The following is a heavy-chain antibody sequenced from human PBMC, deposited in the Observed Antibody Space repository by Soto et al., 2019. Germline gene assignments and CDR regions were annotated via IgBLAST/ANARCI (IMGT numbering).Heavy chain of an antibody. Sequence: SETLSLTCAVSGYSISSGYYWGWIRQPPGKGLEWIGSIYHSGSTYYNPSLKSRVTISVDTSKNQFSLKLSSVTAADTAVYYCARVGGMAPEYYFDSWGQETLVTVSS. CDR2: IYHSGST. CDR3: ARVGGMAPEYYFDS. CDR1: GYSISSGYY. D-gene: IGHD3-16*01. V-gene: IGHV4-38-2*01. J-gene: IGHJ4*02.